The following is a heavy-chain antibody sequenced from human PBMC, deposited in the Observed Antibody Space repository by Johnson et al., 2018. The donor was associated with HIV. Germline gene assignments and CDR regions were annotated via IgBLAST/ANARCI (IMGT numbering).Heavy chain of an antibody. CDR2: IKQDGSEK. D-gene: IGHD5-18*01. CDR3: ARDWGTIQLWSSGAFDI. Sequence: VQLVESGGGLVQPGGSLRLSCEASGFSFRSYWMSWVRQAPGKGLEWVANIKQDGSEKYYVDSVKGRFTISRDNAKNSLYLQMNSLRAEDTAVYYCARDWGTIQLWSSGAFDIWGQGTMVTVSS. J-gene: IGHJ3*02. V-gene: IGHV3-7*01. CDR1: GFSFRSYW.